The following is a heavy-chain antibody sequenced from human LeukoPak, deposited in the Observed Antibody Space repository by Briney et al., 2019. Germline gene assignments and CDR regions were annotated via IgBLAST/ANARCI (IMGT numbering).Heavy chain of an antibody. CDR1: GFTFSSYA. Sequence: GGSLRLSCAASGFTFSSYAMHWVRQAPGKGLEWVAVISYDGSNKYYADSVKGRFTISRDNSKNTLYLQLHSLRAEHTAVYYCAKDLGCSGGSPYFIGAFDIWGQGTMVTVSS. D-gene: IGHD2-15*01. CDR3: AKDLGCSGGSPYFIGAFDI. V-gene: IGHV3-30*04. J-gene: IGHJ3*02. CDR2: ISYDGSNK.